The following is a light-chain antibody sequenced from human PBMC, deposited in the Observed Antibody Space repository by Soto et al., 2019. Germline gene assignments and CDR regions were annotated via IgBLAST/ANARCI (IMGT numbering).Light chain of an antibody. CDR2: EVS. V-gene: IGLV2-14*01. CDR1: SSDVGGYTY. Sequence: QSALTQSASVSGSPGQSSTISCTGTSSDVGGYTYVSWYQQHPGKAHKLMIYEVSNRPSGVSNRFSGSKSGNTASLTISGLQAEDEADYYCSSYTSSSLVFCGGTKLTV. CDR3: SSYTSSSLV. J-gene: IGLJ2*01.